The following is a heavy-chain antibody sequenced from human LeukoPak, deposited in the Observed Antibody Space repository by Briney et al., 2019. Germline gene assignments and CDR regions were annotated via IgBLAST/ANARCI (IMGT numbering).Heavy chain of an antibody. CDR3: TTDIVPAAISY. CDR2: ISYDGSNK. D-gene: IGHD2-2*01. Sequence: GGSLRLSCAVSGFTFSNYGMHWVRQAPGKGLEWVAVISYDGSNKYYADSVKGRFTISRDNSKNTLYLQMNSLKTEDTAVYYCTTDIVPAAISYWGQGTLVTVSS. V-gene: IGHV3-30*03. J-gene: IGHJ4*02. CDR1: GFTFSNYG.